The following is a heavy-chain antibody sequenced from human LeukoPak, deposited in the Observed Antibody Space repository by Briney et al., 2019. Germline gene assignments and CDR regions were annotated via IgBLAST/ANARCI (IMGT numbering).Heavy chain of an antibody. CDR2: IYYSGST. J-gene: IGHJ5*02. CDR3: ASRGAIFGVVSEFDP. CDR1: GGSISSSSYY. Sequence: PSETLSLTCTVSGGSISSSSYYWGWIRQPPGKGLEWIGSIYYSGSTYYNPSLKSRVTISVDTSKNQFSLKLSSVTAADTAVYYCASRGAIFGVVSEFDPWGQGTLVTVSS. D-gene: IGHD3-3*01. V-gene: IGHV4-39*01.